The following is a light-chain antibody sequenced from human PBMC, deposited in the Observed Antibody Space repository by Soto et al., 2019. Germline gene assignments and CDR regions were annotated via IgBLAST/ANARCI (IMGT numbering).Light chain of an antibody. CDR2: DVS. CDR3: SSYTSSSTLA. CDR1: SSDVGGYNY. Sequence: QSVLTQPASVSGSPGQSITISCTGTSSDVGGYNYVSWYQQHPDQAPKLMIYDVSNRPSGVSNRFSGSTSGNTASLTISGLQAEDEADYYCSSYTSSSTLAFGTGTKLTVL. V-gene: IGLV2-14*03. J-gene: IGLJ1*01.